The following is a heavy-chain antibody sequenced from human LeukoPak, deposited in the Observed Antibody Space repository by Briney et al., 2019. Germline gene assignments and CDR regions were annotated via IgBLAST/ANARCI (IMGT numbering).Heavy chain of an antibody. Sequence: PGGSLRLSCAASGFTFSSYSMNWVRQAPGKGLEWVSYISSSSSTIYYADSVKGRFTISRDNSKNTLYLQMNSLRAEDTALYYCAKHSSGYYSGWDYWGQGTLITVSS. CDR3: AKHSSGYYSGWDY. V-gene: IGHV3-48*01. J-gene: IGHJ4*02. D-gene: IGHD3-22*01. CDR2: ISSSSSTI. CDR1: GFTFSSYS.